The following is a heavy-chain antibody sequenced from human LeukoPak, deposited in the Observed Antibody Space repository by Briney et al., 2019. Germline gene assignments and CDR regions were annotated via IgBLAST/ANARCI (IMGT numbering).Heavy chain of an antibody. Sequence: GASVKVSCKVSGDTLSELTMHWVRQAPGKGLEWMGGFDPGAGEILYAQQFQGRVTMTEDTSTDTAYMELTSLRSEDSGVYFCAAGGIYSLLDYWGQGTLVNVSS. D-gene: IGHD3-10*01. V-gene: IGHV1-24*01. J-gene: IGHJ4*02. CDR3: AAGGIYSLLDY. CDR1: GDTLSELT. CDR2: FDPGAGEI.